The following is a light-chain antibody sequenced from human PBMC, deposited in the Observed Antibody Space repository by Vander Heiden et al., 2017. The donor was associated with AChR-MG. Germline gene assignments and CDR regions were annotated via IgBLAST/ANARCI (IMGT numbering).Light chain of an antibody. CDR3: QQSYSTPRT. CDR2: AAS. J-gene: IGKJ2*01. CDR1: QSISSY. V-gene: IGKV1-39*01. Sequence: DIQMTQSPSSLSASVRDRVTITCRASQSISSYLNWYQQKPGKAPKLLIYAASSLQSGVPSRFSGSGSGTDFTLTISRLQPEDFATYYCQQSYSTPRTFGQGTKLEIK.